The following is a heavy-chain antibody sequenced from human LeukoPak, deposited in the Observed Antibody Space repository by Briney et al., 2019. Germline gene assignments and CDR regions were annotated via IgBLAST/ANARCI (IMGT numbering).Heavy chain of an antibody. V-gene: IGHV3-15*07. J-gene: IGHJ4*02. CDR1: SITFTKAW. Sequence: GGSLRLSCAASSITFTKAWMNWVRQAPGKGLEWVARIVSETVGGRTDYAASVKGRFTISRDDSKSTLFLQMSSLKIEDTAVYYCATSITTPGVFDIWGQGVLVTVSS. CDR2: IVSETVGGRT. D-gene: IGHD1-1*01. CDR3: ATSITTPGVFDI.